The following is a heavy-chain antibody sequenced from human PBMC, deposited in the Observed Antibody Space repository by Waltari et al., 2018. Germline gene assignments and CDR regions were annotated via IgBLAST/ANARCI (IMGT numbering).Heavy chain of an antibody. J-gene: IGHJ6*03. CDR2: IYYSGST. CDR1: GGSISSYY. CDR3: ARAPDPYYMDV. V-gene: IGHV4-59*01. Sequence: QVQLQESGPGLVKPSETLSLTCTVSGGSISSYYWSWIRQPPGKGLEWIGYIYYSGSTNYNPSLKSRVTISVDTSKNQFSLKLSSVTAADTAVYYCARAPDPYYMDVWGKGTTVTVSS.